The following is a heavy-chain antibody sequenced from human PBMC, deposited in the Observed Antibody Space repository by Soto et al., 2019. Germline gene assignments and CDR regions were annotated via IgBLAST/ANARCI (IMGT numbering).Heavy chain of an antibody. D-gene: IGHD6-13*01. V-gene: IGHV3-30*03. CDR1: GFTFSSYG. CDR2: ISYDGSNK. J-gene: IGHJ6*02. CDR3: ALIGSVAAAGTNGMDV. Sequence: QVQLVESGGGVVQPGRSLRLSCAASGFTFSSYGMHWVRQAPGKGLEWVAVISYDGSNKYYADSVKGRFTISRDNSKNTLYLQMNSLRAEDTAVYYCALIGSVAAAGTNGMDVWGQGTTVTVSS.